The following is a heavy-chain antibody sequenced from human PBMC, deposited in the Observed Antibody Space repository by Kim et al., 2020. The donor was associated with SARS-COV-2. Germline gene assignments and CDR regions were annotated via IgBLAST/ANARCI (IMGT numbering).Heavy chain of an antibody. CDR1: GGSISSGGYY. Sequence: SETLSLTCTVSGGSISSGGYYWSWIRQHPGKGLEWSGYIYYSGSTYYNPSLKSRVTISVDTSKNQFSLKLSSLTAADTAVYYCARAGSGSYFHWFDPWGQGTLVTVSS. CDR2: IYYSGST. V-gene: IGHV4-31*03. CDR3: ARAGSGSYFHWFDP. D-gene: IGHD3-10*01. J-gene: IGHJ5*02.